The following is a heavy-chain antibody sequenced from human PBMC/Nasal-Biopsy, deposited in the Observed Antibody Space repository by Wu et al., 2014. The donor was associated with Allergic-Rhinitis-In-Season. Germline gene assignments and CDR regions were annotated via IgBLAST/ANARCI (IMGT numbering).Heavy chain of an antibody. V-gene: IGHV3-21*01. Sequence: GLEWVSSISSSSSYIYYADSVKGRFTISRDNAKNSLYLQMNSLRAEDTAVYYCARGSRSIAAAVDYYMDVWGKGTTVTVSS. J-gene: IGHJ6*03. CDR3: ARGSRSIAAAVDYYMDV. D-gene: IGHD6-13*01. CDR2: ISSSSSYI.